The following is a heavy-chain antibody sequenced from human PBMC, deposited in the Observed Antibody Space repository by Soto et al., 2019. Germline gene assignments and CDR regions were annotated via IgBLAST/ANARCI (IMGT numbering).Heavy chain of an antibody. D-gene: IGHD3-3*01. CDR1: GYTFTSYG. Sequence: ASVKVSCKASGYTFTSYGISWVRQAPGQGLEWMGWISAYNGNTNYAQKLQGRVTMTTDTSTSTAYMELRSLRSDDTAVYYCARGASIFGVVPGFDPWGQGTLVTVSS. V-gene: IGHV1-18*01. J-gene: IGHJ5*02. CDR2: ISAYNGNT. CDR3: ARGASIFGVVPGFDP.